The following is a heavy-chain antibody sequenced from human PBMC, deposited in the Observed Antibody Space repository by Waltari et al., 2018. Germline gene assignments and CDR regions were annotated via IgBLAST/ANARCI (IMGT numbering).Heavy chain of an antibody. CDR2: IFWDNDI. J-gene: IGHJ4*02. CDR3: AHGLWSGTFSLDY. CDR1: GFSLTTSGMA. D-gene: IGHD3-3*01. V-gene: IGHV2-5*02. Sequence: QITLKESGPTLVKPTQTLTLTCTFSGFSLTTSGMAVGWIRQPPGKALEWLALIFWDNDIRYSPSLRSRRTITKDTSRNQVVLTVSNMDPVDTGTYYCAHGLWSGTFSLDYWGQGTLVTVSS.